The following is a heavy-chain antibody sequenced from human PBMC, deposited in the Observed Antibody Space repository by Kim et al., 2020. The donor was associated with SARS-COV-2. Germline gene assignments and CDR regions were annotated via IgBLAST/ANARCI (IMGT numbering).Heavy chain of an antibody. Sequence: GGSLRLSCAASGFTFSSYAMHWVRQAPGKGLEWVAVISYDGSNKYYADSVKGRFTISRDNSKNTLYLQMNSLRAEDTAVYYCARDKGPYGDQSGYLGYCGQGTLVTVSS. CDR2: ISYDGSNK. CDR3: ARDKGPYGDQSGYLGY. V-gene: IGHV3-30-3*01. D-gene: IGHD4-17*01. J-gene: IGHJ4*02. CDR1: GFTFSSYA.